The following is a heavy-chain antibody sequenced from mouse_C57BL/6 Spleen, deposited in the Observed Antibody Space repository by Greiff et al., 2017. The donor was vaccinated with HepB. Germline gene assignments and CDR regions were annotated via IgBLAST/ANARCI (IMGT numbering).Heavy chain of an antibody. CDR1: GYSFSSSW. D-gene: IGHD1-2*01. J-gene: IGHJ2*01. V-gene: IGHV1-82*01. CDR3: ARNYGD. Sequence: VQLQQSGPELVKPGASVKISCKASGYSFSSSWMNWVKQRPGKGLEWIGRIYPGDGDTNYNGKFKGKATLTADKSSSKAYMEISSLTSEDSAVYFCARNYGDWGQGTTLTVSS. CDR2: IYPGDGDT.